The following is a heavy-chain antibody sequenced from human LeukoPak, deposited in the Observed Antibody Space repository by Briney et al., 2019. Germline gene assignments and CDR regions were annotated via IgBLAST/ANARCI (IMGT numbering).Heavy chain of an antibody. V-gene: IGHV3-48*04. CDR3: ARGEVGYCSRTTCYGFDH. CDR2: ISSASGSI. Sequence: PGGSLRLSCAASGFTFSSYSMNWVRQAPGKGLEWVSYISSASGSIYYADSVKGRFTISRDNAKNSLFLQMNSLRAEDTAVYYCARGEVGYCSRTTCYGFDHWGQGSLVTVSS. CDR1: GFTFSSYS. D-gene: IGHD2-2*01. J-gene: IGHJ4*02.